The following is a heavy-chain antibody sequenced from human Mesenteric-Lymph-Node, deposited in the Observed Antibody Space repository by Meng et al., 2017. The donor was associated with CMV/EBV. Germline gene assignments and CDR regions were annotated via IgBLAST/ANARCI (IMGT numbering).Heavy chain of an antibody. J-gene: IGHJ4*02. D-gene: IGHD3-22*01. V-gene: IGHV3-66*02. CDR2: IYSGGDT. CDR3: TRDTSGYYGPGDS. CDR1: GFSFSSYG. Sequence: GGSLRLSCAASGFSFSSYGMAWVRQPPGKGLEWVSVIYSGGDTYYSDSVKGRFTVSRDNSMHTVYLQMNGLSAEDTAVYYCTRDTSGYYGPGDSWGQGMLVTVSS.